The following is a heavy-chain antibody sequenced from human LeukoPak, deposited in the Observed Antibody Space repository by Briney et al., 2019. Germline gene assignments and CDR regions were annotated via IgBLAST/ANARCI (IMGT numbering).Heavy chain of an antibody. D-gene: IGHD6-13*01. V-gene: IGHV3-30*04. CDR3: AKEGFGYSSSWYYYYYMDV. CDR2: VGDDAKTI. Sequence: GGSLRLSCVASGFTFTGHSMHWVRQAPGKGLEWVAVVGDDAKTIFYADSVKGRFTISRDNSKNTLYLQMNSLRAEDTAVYYCAKEGFGYSSSWYYYYYMDVWGKGTTVTISS. CDR1: GFTFTGHS. J-gene: IGHJ6*03.